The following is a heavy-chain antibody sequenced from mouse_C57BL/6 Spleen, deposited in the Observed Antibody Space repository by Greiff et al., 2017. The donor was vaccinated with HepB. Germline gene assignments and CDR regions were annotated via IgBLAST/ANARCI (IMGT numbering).Heavy chain of an antibody. J-gene: IGHJ1*03. CDR3: ARTPLGGSSYWRYFDV. V-gene: IGHV1-81*01. Sequence: QVQLQQSGAELARPGASVKLSCKASGYTFTSYGISWVKQRTGQGLEWIGEIYPRSGNTYYNEKFKGKATLTADKSSSTAYMELRSLTSEDSAVYFCARTPLGGSSYWRYFDVWGTGTTVTVSS. CDR1: GYTFTSYG. CDR2: IYPRSGNT. D-gene: IGHD1-1*01.